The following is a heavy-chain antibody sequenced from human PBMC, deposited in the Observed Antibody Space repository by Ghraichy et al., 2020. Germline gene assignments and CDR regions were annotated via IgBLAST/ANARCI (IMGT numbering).Heavy chain of an antibody. CDR3: VRVGYYDSSGYYGYFQL. Sequence: GGSLRLSCAASGFTFRSSWMHWVRQAPGKGLEWVSRINSDGSGITYADSVKGRFTISRDNAKNTLYLQMNSLRADDTAVYYCVRVGYYDSSGYYGYFQLWGQGTLVTISS. CDR1: GFTFRSSW. J-gene: IGHJ1*01. CDR2: INSDGSGI. D-gene: IGHD3-22*01. V-gene: IGHV3-74*03.